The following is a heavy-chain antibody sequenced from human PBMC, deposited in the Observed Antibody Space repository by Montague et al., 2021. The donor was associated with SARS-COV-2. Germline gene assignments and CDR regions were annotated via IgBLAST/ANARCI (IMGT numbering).Heavy chain of an antibody. Sequence: SETLSLTCTVSGGSISSYYWSWIRQPPGKGLEWIGYFYYIGSTNYNPSLKSRVTISVDTSKNQFSLKLSSVTAADTAVYYCARVGVITTWFYFDYWGQGTLVTVSS. D-gene: IGHD3-22*01. CDR3: ARVGVITTWFYFDY. J-gene: IGHJ4*02. V-gene: IGHV4-59*01. CDR1: GGSISSYY. CDR2: FYYIGST.